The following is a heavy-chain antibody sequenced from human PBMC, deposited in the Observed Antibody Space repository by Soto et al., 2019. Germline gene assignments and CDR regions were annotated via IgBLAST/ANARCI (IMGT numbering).Heavy chain of an antibody. V-gene: IGHV3-23*01. CDR1: GFSFSDYA. J-gene: IGHJ5*01. Sequence: EVHLLESGGALVQPGGSLTLSCAASGFSFSDYAMSWVRQAPGKGLEWVSSISRTGDIAYYADSVKGRFAISRDRSKNRLSLQMNSLRVEDTAVYYCAKGPDGSGYYHNWFDSWGQGTLITVSS. CDR3: AKGPDGSGYYHNWFDS. CDR2: ISRTGDIA. D-gene: IGHD3-22*01.